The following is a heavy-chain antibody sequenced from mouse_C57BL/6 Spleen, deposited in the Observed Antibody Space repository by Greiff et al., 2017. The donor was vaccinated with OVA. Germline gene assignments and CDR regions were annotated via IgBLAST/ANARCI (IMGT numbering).Heavy chain of an antibody. V-gene: IGHV1-81*01. CDR3: ARTGCITTVVASPWYFDV. D-gene: IGHD1-1*01. CDR2: IYPRSGNT. J-gene: IGHJ1*03. CDR1: GYTFTSYG. Sequence: QVQLQQSGAELARPGASVKLSCKASGYTFTSYGISWVKQSTGQGLEWIGEIYPRSGNTYYNEKFKGKATLTADNSSSTAYMELRSLTSEDSAVYFCARTGCITTVVASPWYFDVWGTGTTVTVSS.